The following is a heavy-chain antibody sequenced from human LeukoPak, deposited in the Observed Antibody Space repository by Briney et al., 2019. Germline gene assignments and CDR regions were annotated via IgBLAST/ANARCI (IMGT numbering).Heavy chain of an antibody. D-gene: IGHD3-10*01. CDR1: GYTFTSYD. Sequence: ASVKVSCKASGYTFTSYDINWVRQATGQGLEWMGWMNPNSGNTGYAQKFQGRVTMTRNTSISTAYMELSSLRSEDTAVYYCAKASTEGFTRANYYYGMDVWGQGTTVTVSS. V-gene: IGHV1-8*01. CDR3: AKASTEGFTRANYYYGMDV. J-gene: IGHJ6*02. CDR2: MNPNSGNT.